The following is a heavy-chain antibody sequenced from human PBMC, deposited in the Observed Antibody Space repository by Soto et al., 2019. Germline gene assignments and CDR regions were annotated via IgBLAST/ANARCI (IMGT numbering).Heavy chain of an antibody. CDR2: IDDSGKV. CDR1: GGSISGSPYH. D-gene: IGHD6-19*01. V-gene: IGHV4-39*02. Sequence: PSETLSLTCAVSGGSISGSPYHWGWIRQPPGKGLEWIGSIDDSGKVYYNPSLTGRATLLVDTSKNRFSLNLNSVTAADTAVYYCEIPPPIEVAGPDYWGQGTLVT. J-gene: IGHJ4*02. CDR3: EIPPPIEVAGPDY.